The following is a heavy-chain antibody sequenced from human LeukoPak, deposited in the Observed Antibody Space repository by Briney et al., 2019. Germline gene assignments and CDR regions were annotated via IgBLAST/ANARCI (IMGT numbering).Heavy chain of an antibody. CDR1: GGSISSYY. D-gene: IGHD1-26*01. Sequence: SETLSLTCTVSGGSISSYYWSWIRQPPGKGLEWIGSLYHSGSTYYNPSLKSRVTTSVDTSKNRFSLKLTSVTAADTAVYYCARELHSGSYYFDYWGQGTLVTVSS. CDR2: LYHSGST. V-gene: IGHV4-59*12. J-gene: IGHJ4*02. CDR3: ARELHSGSYYFDY.